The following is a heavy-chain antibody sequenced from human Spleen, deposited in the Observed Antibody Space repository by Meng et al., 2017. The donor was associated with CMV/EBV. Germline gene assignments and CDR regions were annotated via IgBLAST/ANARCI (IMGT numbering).Heavy chain of an antibody. CDR3: AKDREPWAPFDY. J-gene: IGHJ4*02. CDR1: GFTFSSYG. V-gene: IGHV3-30*02. D-gene: IGHD1-26*01. CDR2: IRYDGRNK. Sequence: GESLKISCAASGFTFSSYGMHWVRQAPVKGLEWVAFIRYDGRNKNYADSVKGRFTISRDNSKNTLFLQMNSLRTEDTAVYYCAKDREPWAPFDYWGQGTLVTVSS.